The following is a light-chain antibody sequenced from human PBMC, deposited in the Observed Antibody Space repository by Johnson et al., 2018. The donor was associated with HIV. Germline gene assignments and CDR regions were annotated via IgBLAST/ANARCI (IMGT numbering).Light chain of an antibody. CDR3: GTWDSSLSAEV. J-gene: IGLJ1*01. Sequence: QSVLTQPPSVSAAPGQKVTISCSGNVSNIESYFLSWYQQLPGAAPTLLIYENNKRPSGIPDRFSGSKSGTSATLGITGLQTGDEADYYCGTWDSSLSAEVFGTGTKVTVL. V-gene: IGLV1-51*02. CDR2: ENN. CDR1: VSNIESYF.